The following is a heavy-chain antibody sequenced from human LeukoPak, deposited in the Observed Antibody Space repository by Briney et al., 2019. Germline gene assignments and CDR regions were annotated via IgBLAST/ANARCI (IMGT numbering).Heavy chain of an antibody. J-gene: IGHJ4*02. CDR1: GGSISGYH. CDR2: IYYGGST. D-gene: IGHD5/OR15-5a*01. CDR3: ARHHIVSTGTFDY. Sequence: SETLSLTCTVSGGSISGYHWSWVRQPPGKGLEWIGYIYYGGSTNYNPSLKSRVTISLDTSKNQFSLKPNSVTAADTAVYYCARHHIVSTGTFDYWGQGTLVTVSS. V-gene: IGHV4-59*08.